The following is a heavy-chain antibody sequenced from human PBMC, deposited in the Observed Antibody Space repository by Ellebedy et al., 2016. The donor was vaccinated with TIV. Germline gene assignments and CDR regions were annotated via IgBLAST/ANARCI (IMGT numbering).Heavy chain of an antibody. CDR2: IWYDGSNK. CDR3: ARDGLDIVVVPAARGTGYYYYGMDV. V-gene: IGHV3-33*08. CDR1: GFTFSSYG. Sequence: PGGSLRLSCAASGFTFSSYGMHWVRQAPGKGLEWVAVIWYDGSNKYYADSVKGRFTISRDNSKNPLYLQMNSLRAEETAVYYCARDGLDIVVVPAARGTGYYYYGMDVWGQGTTVTVSS. D-gene: IGHD2-2*03. J-gene: IGHJ6*02.